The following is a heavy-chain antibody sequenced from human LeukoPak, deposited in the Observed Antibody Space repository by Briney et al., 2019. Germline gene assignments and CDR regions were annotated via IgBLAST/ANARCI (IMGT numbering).Heavy chain of an antibody. CDR1: GGSISSYY. V-gene: IGHV4-59*01. Sequence: SETLSLTCTVSGGSISSYYWSWIRQPPGKGLEWIGYIYYSGSTKYNPSLKSRVTISVDTSKNQFSLKMSSVTAADTAVYDCARNHGSGRGEWFDPWGQGTLVTVSS. CDR2: IYYSGST. J-gene: IGHJ5*02. CDR3: ARNHGSGRGEWFDP. D-gene: IGHD3-10*01.